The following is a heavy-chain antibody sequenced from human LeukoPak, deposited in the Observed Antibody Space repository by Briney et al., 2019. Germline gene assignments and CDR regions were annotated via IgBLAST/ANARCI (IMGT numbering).Heavy chain of an antibody. CDR1: GFTFSSYS. CDR2: VTISGDNT. V-gene: IGHV3-21*04. CDR3: ARGRGRNPSGYYYYMDV. J-gene: IGHJ6*04. Sequence: GGSLRLSCAASGFTFSSYSMNWVRQAPEKGLEWVSSVTISGDNTYYAESVKGRFTISRDNSKGTLYLLMSSLRADDTAVYYCARGRGRNPSGYYYYMDVWGKGTTVTISS. D-gene: IGHD3-16*01.